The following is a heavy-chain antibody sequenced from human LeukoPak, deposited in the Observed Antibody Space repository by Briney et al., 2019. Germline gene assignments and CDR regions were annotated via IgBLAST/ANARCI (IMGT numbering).Heavy chain of an antibody. Sequence: SETLSLTCAVYGGSFSAYYWSWIRQPPGKGLEWIGEINHSGSTNYNPSLKSRVTISVDTSKNQFSPKLSSVTAADTAVYYCARHPRAKWGPYYYDSSGAWYFDYRGQGTLVTVSS. V-gene: IGHV4-34*01. CDR2: INHSGST. CDR1: GGSFSAYY. CDR3: ARHPRAKWGPYYYDSSGAWYFDY. D-gene: IGHD3-22*01. J-gene: IGHJ4*02.